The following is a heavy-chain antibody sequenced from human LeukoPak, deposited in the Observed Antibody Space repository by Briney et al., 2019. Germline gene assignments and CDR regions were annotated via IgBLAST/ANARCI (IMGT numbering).Heavy chain of an antibody. CDR2: IKQDGSEK. CDR1: GFTFNSYW. V-gene: IGHV3-7*01. Sequence: GGSLRLSCAASGFTFNSYWMSWVRQAPGKGLEWVANIKQDGSEKYYVDSVKGRFTISRDNAKDSLYLLTDSLRAEDTAVYFCARFRTWGDKAFDYWGQGTLVTVSS. J-gene: IGHJ4*02. CDR3: ARFRTWGDKAFDY. D-gene: IGHD2-21*02.